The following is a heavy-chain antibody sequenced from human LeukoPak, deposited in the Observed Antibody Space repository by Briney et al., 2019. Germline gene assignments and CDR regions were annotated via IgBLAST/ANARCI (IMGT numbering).Heavy chain of an antibody. J-gene: IGHJ6*02. CDR2: ISSSGSTI. V-gene: IGHV3-11*01. CDR1: GFTFSDYY. CDR3: AREGFTMVRGVNYYGMDV. D-gene: IGHD3-10*01. Sequence: GGSLRLSCAASGFTFSDYYISWIRQAPGQGLEWVSYISSSGSTIYYADSVKGRFTISRDNAKNSLYLQMNSLRAEDTAVYYCAREGFTMVRGVNYYGMDVWGQGTTVTVSS.